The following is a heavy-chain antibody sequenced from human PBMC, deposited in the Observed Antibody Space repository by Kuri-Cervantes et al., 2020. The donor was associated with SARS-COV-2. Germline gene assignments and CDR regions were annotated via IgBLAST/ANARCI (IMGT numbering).Heavy chain of an antibody. CDR2: IYYSGST. D-gene: IGHD6-13*01. CDR1: GGSISSSSYY. CDR3: ARLEVPLVAAAYAY. V-gene: IGHV4-39*01. J-gene: IGHJ4*02. Sequence: SETLSLTCTVSGGSISSSSYYWGWIRQPPGKGLEWIGSIYYSGSTYYNPSLKSRVTISVDTSKNQFSLKLSSVTAADTAVYYRARLEVPLVAAAYAYWGQGTLVTVSS.